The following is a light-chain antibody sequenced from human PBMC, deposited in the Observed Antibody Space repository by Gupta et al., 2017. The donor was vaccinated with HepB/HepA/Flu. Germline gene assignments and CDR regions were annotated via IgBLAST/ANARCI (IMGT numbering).Light chain of an antibody. CDR3: LLFYTGGRRV. V-gene: IGLV7-46*01. CDR2: DTN. Sequence: QAVVTPEPSLTVSPGGTVTLTCGSSTGAVPSGHYPYWFQQKPAPAPTTLIYDTNNQHSYTPARLSGSPLGGKAALTLSGAQPEDEADYYCLLFYTGGRRVFGGGTKLTVL. J-gene: IGLJ3*02. CDR1: TGAVPSGHY.